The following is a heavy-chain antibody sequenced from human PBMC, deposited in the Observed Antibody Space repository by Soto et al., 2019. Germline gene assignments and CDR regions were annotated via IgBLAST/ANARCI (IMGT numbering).Heavy chain of an antibody. Sequence: QITLKESGPTLVKPTQTLTLTCTFSGFSLSTSAVGVGWIRQPPGKALEWLALIYWDDDKRYSPSLKTRLTHTKDPSKNQVVLTMTDMDPVDTATYYCAHRGYSSSWDYWSFDLWGRGTLVTFSS. J-gene: IGHJ2*01. V-gene: IGHV2-5*02. CDR3: AHRGYSSSWDYWSFDL. D-gene: IGHD6-13*01. CDR1: GFSLSTSAVG. CDR2: IYWDDDK.